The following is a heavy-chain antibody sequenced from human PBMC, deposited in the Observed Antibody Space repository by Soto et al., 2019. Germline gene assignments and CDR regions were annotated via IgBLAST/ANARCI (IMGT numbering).Heavy chain of an antibody. CDR2: ISYDGRNK. CDR3: ARAVGTQQDNWFDP. Sequence: QVQLLESGGGVVQPGRSLRLSCAASGFTFSSYAMHWVRQAPGKGLEWVAVISYDGRNKYYADSVKGRFTISRDNSMNTLYLQMNSLRAEDTAVYYCARAVGTQQDNWFDPWGQGTLVTVSS. V-gene: IGHV3-30-3*01. J-gene: IGHJ5*02. CDR1: GFTFSSYA. D-gene: IGHD1-1*01.